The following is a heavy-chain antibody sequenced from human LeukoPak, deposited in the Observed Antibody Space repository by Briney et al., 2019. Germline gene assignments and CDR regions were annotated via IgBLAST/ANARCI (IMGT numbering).Heavy chain of an antibody. V-gene: IGHV3-30*04. CDR3: ARSIAVADHFDY. J-gene: IGHJ4*02. Sequence: RPGGSLRLSCAASGFTFSSYAMSWVRQAPGKGLEWVAVISYDGSNKYYADSVKGRFTISRDNSKNTLYLQMNSLRAEDTAVYYCARSIAVADHFDYWGQGTLVTVSS. D-gene: IGHD6-19*01. CDR2: ISYDGSNK. CDR1: GFTFSSYA.